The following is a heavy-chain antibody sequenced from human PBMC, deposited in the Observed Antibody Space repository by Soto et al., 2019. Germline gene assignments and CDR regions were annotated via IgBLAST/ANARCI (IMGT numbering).Heavy chain of an antibody. CDR3: ARDLFRVGIPDYYYYGMDV. V-gene: IGHV3-30-3*01. J-gene: IGHJ6*02. D-gene: IGHD2-21*01. Sequence: GGSLRLSCAASGFTFSSYAMHWVRQAPGKGLEWVAVISYDGSNKYYADSVKGRFTISRDNSKNTLYLQMNSLRAEDTAVYYCARDLFRVGIPDYYYYGMDVWGQGTTVTVSS. CDR2: ISYDGSNK. CDR1: GFTFSSYA.